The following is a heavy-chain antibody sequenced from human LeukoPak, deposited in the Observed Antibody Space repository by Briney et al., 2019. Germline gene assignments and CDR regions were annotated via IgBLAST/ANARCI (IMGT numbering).Heavy chain of an antibody. D-gene: IGHD3-3*01. CDR1: GGSTSSYY. CDR3: ARVRGDFWSGHMLPDDAFDI. V-gene: IGHV4-59*01. CDR2: IYYSGST. J-gene: IGHJ3*02. Sequence: SETLSLTCTVSGGSTSSYYWSWIQQPPGKGLEWIGYIYYSGSTNYNPSLKSRVTISVDTSKNQFSLKLSSVTAADTAVYYCARVRGDFWSGHMLPDDAFDIWGQGTMVTVSS.